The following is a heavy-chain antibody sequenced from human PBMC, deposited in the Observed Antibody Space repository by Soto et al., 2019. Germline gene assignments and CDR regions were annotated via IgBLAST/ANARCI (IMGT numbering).Heavy chain of an antibody. CDR3: ARGDASSGTYWFAH. Sequence: VSLVQSGTEVKKPGASVRISCEASGYTFFAYYMNWVRQAPGQGLEWMGMINPSGGPPTYAQSFRGRVPVTRDTATTTVYMQLTTLRSDDTAVYYCARGDASSGTYWFAHWGQGTLVAVSS. V-gene: IGHV1-46*01. CDR2: INPSGGPP. J-gene: IGHJ5*02. CDR1: GYTFFAYY. D-gene: IGHD3-10*01.